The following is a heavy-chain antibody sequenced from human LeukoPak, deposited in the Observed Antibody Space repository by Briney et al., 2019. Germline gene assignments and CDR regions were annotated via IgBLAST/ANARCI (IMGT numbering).Heavy chain of an antibody. D-gene: IGHD6-19*01. V-gene: IGHV1-69-2*01. Sequence: ASVKVSCKVPGYTFTDYYMHWVQQAPGKGLEWMGLVDPEDGETIYAEKFQGRVTITADTSTDTAYMELSSLRSEDTAVYYCATLGGTGYSSGWLTGTNEVKYNWFDPWGQGTLVTVSS. J-gene: IGHJ5*02. CDR3: ATLGGTGYSSGWLTGTNEVKYNWFDP. CDR1: GYTFTDYY. CDR2: VDPEDGET.